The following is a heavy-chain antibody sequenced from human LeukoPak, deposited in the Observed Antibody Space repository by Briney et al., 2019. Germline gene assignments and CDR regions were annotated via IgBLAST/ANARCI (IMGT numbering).Heavy chain of an antibody. CDR2: ISGGST. Sequence: GGSLRLSCAASGFNVGSNEMSWVRQAPGKGLEWVSSISGGSTYYADSRKGRFTISRDNSKNTLHLQMNSLRAEDTALYYCAKNPPGGYFQDWGQGTLVTVSS. J-gene: IGHJ1*01. V-gene: IGHV3-38-3*01. D-gene: IGHD2-15*01. CDR3: AKNPPGGYFQD. CDR1: GFNVGSNE.